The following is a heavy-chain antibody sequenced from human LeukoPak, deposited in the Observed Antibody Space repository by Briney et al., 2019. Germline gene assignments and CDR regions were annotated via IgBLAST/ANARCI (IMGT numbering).Heavy chain of an antibody. Sequence: TGGSLRLSCAASGFTFSSYWMYWVRQAPGKGLVWVSRINSDGKTTNYADSVKGRSTISRDNAKNTLYLQMNSLRAEDTAVYYCARDITLTRGGRSDYWGQGTLVTVSA. V-gene: IGHV3-74*01. D-gene: IGHD3-10*01. CDR1: GFTFSSYW. CDR3: ARDITLTRGGRSDY. CDR2: INSDGKTT. J-gene: IGHJ4*02.